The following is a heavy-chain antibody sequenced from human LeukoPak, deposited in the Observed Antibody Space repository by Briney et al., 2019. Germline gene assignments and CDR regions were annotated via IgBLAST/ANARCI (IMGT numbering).Heavy chain of an antibody. CDR1: GFTFSSYA. J-gene: IGHJ4*02. D-gene: IGHD3-22*01. V-gene: IGHV3-30-3*01. CDR2: ISYDGSNK. Sequence: GGSLRLSCAASGFTFSSYAMHWVRQAPGKGLEWVAVISYDGSNKYYADSVRGRFTISRDNSKNTLYLQMNSLRAEDTAVYYCARVGPYYDSSGYYRWGQGTLVTVSS. CDR3: ARVGPYYDSSGYYR.